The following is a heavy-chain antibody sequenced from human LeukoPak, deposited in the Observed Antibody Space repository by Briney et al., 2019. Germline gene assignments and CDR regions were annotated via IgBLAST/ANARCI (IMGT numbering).Heavy chain of an antibody. CDR2: ISGSGGST. V-gene: IGHV3-23*01. CDR3: AKRRSANWFDP. D-gene: IGHD5-24*01. J-gene: IGHJ5*02. Sequence: GGSLRLSCAASGFTFSSYSMNWVRQAPGKGLEWVSAISGSGGSTYYADSVKGRFTISRDNSKNTLYLQMNSLRAEDTAVYYCAKRRSANWFDPWGQGTLVTVSS. CDR1: GFTFSSYS.